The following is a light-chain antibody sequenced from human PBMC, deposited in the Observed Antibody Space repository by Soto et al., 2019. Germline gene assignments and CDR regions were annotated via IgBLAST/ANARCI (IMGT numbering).Light chain of an antibody. CDR1: QDISNY. Sequence: DLQMTQSPSSLSASVGDRVTITCQANQDISNYLNWYQQKPGKAPKILIYDASVLEAGVPSRFGGGGSGTHFTLTISSLQAEDVATYYCQQFDNLPLTFGGGTKVEIK. CDR2: DAS. J-gene: IGKJ4*01. V-gene: IGKV1-33*01. CDR3: QQFDNLPLT.